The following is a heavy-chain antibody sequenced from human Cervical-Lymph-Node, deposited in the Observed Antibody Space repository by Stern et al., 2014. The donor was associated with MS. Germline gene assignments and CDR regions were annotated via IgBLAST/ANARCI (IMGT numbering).Heavy chain of an antibody. J-gene: IGHJ4*02. V-gene: IGHV1-46*03. CDR1: TYVFSTFF. Sequence: QVQLVESGTEVKKPGASVKLSCRATTYVFSTFFMHWVRQAPGQGLEWMGIIGPSAGRTRYAEKFQGRVTMTRDTSTNTLYMELTSLTSEDTAVYYCVRADRQDFDSWGQGTLVTVSS. CDR3: VRADRQDFDS. D-gene: IGHD1-14*01. CDR2: IGPSAGRT.